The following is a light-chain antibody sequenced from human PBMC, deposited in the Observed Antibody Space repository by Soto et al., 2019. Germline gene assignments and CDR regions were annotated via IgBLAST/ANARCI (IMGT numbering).Light chain of an antibody. CDR2: DAS. CDR1: QSVGNY. J-gene: IGKJ4*01. Sequence: EIVLTQSPATLSLSPGERATLSCRASQSVGNYLAWYQRKPGQAPRLLIYDASNRATGIPARXXXXXXXTXXXXXXXXLXPEDFXXYYXQQRSXLVTFGGGTEVEI. V-gene: IGKV3-11*01. CDR3: QQRSXLVT.